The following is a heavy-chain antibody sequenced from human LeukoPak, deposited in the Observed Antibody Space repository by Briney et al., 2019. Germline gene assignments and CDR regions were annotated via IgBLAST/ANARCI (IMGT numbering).Heavy chain of an antibody. CDR1: GGSISSYY. Sequence: SETLSLTCTVSGGSISSYYWSWIRQPAGKGLEWIGRIYTSGSTNYNPSLKSRVTMSVDTSKNQFSLKLSSVTAADTAVYYCESTAYYDSSGYLGNWGQGTLVTVSS. CDR2: IYTSGST. J-gene: IGHJ4*02. CDR3: ESTAYYDSSGYLGN. D-gene: IGHD3-22*01. V-gene: IGHV4-4*07.